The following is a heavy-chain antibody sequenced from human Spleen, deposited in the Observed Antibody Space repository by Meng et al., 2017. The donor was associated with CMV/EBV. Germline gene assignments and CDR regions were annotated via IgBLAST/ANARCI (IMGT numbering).Heavy chain of an antibody. Sequence: GGSLRLSCAASGFTFSSYSMNWVRQAPGKGLEWVSYISSSGSTIYYADSVKGRFTISRDNAKNSLYLQMNSLRAEDTAVYYCARGDIGVVPANPDYWGQGTLVTVSS. J-gene: IGHJ4*02. CDR2: ISSSGSTI. CDR3: ARGDIGVVPANPDY. D-gene: IGHD2-2*01. V-gene: IGHV3-48*04. CDR1: GFTFSSYS.